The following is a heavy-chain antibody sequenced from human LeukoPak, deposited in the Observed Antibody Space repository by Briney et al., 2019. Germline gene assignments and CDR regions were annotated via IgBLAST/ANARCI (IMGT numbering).Heavy chain of an antibody. CDR1: GFTFSSYA. J-gene: IGHJ4*02. D-gene: IGHD3-22*01. Sequence: QPGGSLRLSCAASGFTFSSYAMSWVRQAPGKGLEWVSAISGSGGSTYYADSVKGRFTISRDNSKNTLYLQMNSLRAEDTAVYYCAKDPIRGAYYYDSSGIFDYWGQGTLVTVSS. CDR2: ISGSGGST. V-gene: IGHV3-23*01. CDR3: AKDPIRGAYYYDSSGIFDY.